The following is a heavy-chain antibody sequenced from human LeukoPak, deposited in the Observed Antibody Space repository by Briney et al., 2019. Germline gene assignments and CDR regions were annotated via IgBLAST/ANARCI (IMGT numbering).Heavy chain of an antibody. V-gene: IGHV5-51*01. J-gene: IGHJ6*03. CDR2: IYPGDSDT. CDR3: ARHRASVARIAARHYYYYMDV. D-gene: IGHD6-6*01. Sequence: GESLKISCKGSGHSFTSYWTGWVRQMPGKGLEWMGIIYPGDSDTRYSPSFQGHVTISADKSISTAYLQWSSLKASDTAMYYCARHRASVARIAARHYYYYMDVWGKGTTVTVS. CDR1: GHSFTSYW.